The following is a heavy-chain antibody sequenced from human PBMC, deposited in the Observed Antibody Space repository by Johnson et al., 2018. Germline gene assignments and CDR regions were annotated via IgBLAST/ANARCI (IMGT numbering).Heavy chain of an antibody. CDR1: GFTFSSYG. V-gene: IGHV3-30*03. D-gene: IGHD1-26*01. CDR3: ARDHPDSGTSG. Sequence: VQLVETGGGVVQPGRSLRLSCAVSGFTFSSYGMHWVRQAPGKGLEWVAVISYDGNKKYYVNSVKGRFTISRDNSKNTLDLQINSLGSEDKAVYYCARDHPDSGTSGWGQGTLVTGSS. J-gene: IGHJ4*02. CDR2: ISYDGNKK.